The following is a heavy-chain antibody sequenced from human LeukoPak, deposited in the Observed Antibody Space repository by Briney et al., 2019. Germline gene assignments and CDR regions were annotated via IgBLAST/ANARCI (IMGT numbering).Heavy chain of an antibody. J-gene: IGHJ4*02. CDR1: DGAITGYY. CDR3: ARGYSTSWTYYFDY. V-gene: IGHV4-59*01. D-gene: IGHD6-13*01. CDR2: LHYGGST. Sequence: PSETPSLTCTVSDGAITGYYWGWIRQPPGKGLDWIGHLHYGGSTNYIPSLKSRVTISVDTSKNHFSLKLSSVTAADTAVYYCARGYSTSWTYYFDYWGQGALVTVSS.